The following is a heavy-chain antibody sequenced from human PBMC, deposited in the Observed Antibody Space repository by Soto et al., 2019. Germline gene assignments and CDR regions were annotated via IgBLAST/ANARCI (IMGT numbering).Heavy chain of an antibody. D-gene: IGHD5-18*01. CDR1: GYSFTSYW. Sequence: GESLKISCKGSGYSFTSYWIGWVRQMPGKGLEWMGIIYPGDSDTRYSPSFQGQVTISADKSISTAYLQWSSLKASDTAMYYCARRGYSYGLIESDYYGMDVWGQGTTVTVSS. CDR2: IYPGDSDT. CDR3: ARRGYSYGLIESDYYGMDV. V-gene: IGHV5-51*01. J-gene: IGHJ6*02.